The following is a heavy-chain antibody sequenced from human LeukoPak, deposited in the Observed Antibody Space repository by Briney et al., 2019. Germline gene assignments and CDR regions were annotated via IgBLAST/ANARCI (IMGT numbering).Heavy chain of an antibody. J-gene: IGHJ4*02. D-gene: IGHD3-10*01. CDR3: AKYTSGTSYRGLDQ. CDR2: IIGSAVNT. CDR1: GLTVSSYG. V-gene: IGHV3-23*01. Sequence: PGESLRLSCGASGLTVSSYGMSWVRQAPGKGLEWVSTIIGSAVNTYYADSVKGRFTISRDDSKNTMYLQMNSLRAEDTAVYSCAKYTSGTSYRGLDQWGQGTLVTVSS.